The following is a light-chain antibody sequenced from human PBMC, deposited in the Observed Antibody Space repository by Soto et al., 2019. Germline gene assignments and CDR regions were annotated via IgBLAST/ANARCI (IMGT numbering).Light chain of an antibody. CDR3: QHYNSYSEA. CDR2: DAS. J-gene: IGKJ1*01. Sequence: DIPMTQSPSALSASVGDIVTITCRASQSISSWLAWYQQKPGKAPKLLIYDASTVQSGVPSRFSGSGSGTECTLTISSLQPDDVATYYCQHYNSYSEALGQGTKVDIK. CDR1: QSISSW. V-gene: IGKV1-5*01.